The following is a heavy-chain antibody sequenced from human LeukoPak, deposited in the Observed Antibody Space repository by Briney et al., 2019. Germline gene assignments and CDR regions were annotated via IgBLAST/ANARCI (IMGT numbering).Heavy chain of an antibody. CDR1: GYTFSGYY. J-gene: IGHJ4*02. V-gene: IGHV1-46*01. D-gene: IGHD5-18*01. CDR3: ARAYVDTAMAIDY. CDR2: INPSGGST. Sequence: ASVKVSCKASGYTFSGYYMHWVRQAPGQGLEWMGIINPSGGSTSYAQKFQGRVTMTRDMSTSTVYMELSSLRSEDTAVYYCARAYVDTAMAIDYWGQGTLVTVSS.